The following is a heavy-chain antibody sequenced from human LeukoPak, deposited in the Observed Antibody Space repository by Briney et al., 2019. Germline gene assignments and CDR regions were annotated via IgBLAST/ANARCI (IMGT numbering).Heavy chain of an antibody. CDR3: ARERLLEWLLYRYDFDY. CDR2: ISSSSSYI. J-gene: IGHJ4*02. CDR1: GFTFSSYS. D-gene: IGHD3-3*01. Sequence: GGSLRLSCAASGFTFSSYSMNWVRQAPGKGLEWVSSISSSSSYIYYADSVKGRFTISRDNAKNSLYLQMNSLRAEDTAVYYCARERLLEWLLYRYDFDYWGQGTLVTVSS. V-gene: IGHV3-21*01.